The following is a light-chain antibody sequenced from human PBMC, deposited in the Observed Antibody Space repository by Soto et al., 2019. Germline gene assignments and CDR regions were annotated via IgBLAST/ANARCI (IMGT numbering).Light chain of an antibody. J-gene: IGKJ3*01. CDR3: QQRSTLFT. V-gene: IGKV3-11*01. Sequence: EIVLTQSPATLSLSPGERATLSCRASQSVGSYLAWYQQKPGQAPRLLIYDASNRATGIPARFSGSGSGTDFTLTISSLEPEDFEVYYCQQRSTLFTFGPGTKVDIK. CDR1: QSVGSY. CDR2: DAS.